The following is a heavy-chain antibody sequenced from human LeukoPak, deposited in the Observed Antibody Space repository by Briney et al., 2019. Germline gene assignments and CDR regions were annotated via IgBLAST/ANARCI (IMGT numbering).Heavy chain of an antibody. CDR1: GFTFSNYG. Sequence: PGGSLRLSCAASGFTFSNYGMHWVRQAPGKGLEWVSVIYSGGSTYYADSVKGRFTISRDNSKNTLYLQMNSLRAEDTAVYYCARDSRVGAIRAWFDPWGQGTLVTVSS. CDR3: ARDSRVGAIRAWFDP. D-gene: IGHD1-26*01. CDR2: IYSGGST. J-gene: IGHJ5*02. V-gene: IGHV3-66*01.